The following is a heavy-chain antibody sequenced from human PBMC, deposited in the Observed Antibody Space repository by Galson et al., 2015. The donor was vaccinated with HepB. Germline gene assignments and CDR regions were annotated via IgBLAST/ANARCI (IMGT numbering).Heavy chain of an antibody. J-gene: IGHJ4*02. Sequence: SLRLSCAASGFTFSGSAMHWVRQASGKGLEWVGRIRSKANSYATAYAASVKGRFTISRDDSKNTAYLQMNSLKTEDTAVYYCTSSVVDGDDVFDYWGQGTLVTVSS. CDR1: GFTFSGSA. CDR2: IRSKANSYAT. CDR3: TSSVVDGDDVFDY. V-gene: IGHV3-73*01. D-gene: IGHD4-17*01.